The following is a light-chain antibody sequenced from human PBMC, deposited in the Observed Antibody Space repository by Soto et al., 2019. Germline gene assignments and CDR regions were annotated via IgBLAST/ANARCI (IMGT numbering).Light chain of an antibody. Sequence: DTQMTQSPSSVSASIGDTVTITCRASQHISSYLNWFQQRPGKAPKLLVSAASTLQSGVPSRFSGDRSGTDFTLTISSLQPEDFATYFCQQSYSARLSFGGGTKLEIK. J-gene: IGKJ4*01. CDR1: QHISSY. CDR2: AAS. CDR3: QQSYSARLS. V-gene: IGKV1-39*01.